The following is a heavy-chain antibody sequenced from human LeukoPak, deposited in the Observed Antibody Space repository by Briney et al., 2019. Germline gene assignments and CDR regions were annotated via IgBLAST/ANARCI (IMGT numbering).Heavy chain of an antibody. CDR3: ASSYYDSSGYSDY. Sequence: GGSLRLSCAASGFTFSSYAMSWVRQAPGKGLEWVSAISGSGGSTYYADSVKGRFTISRDNAKNSLYLQMNSLRAEDTAVYYCASSYYDSSGYSDYWGQGTLVTVSS. J-gene: IGHJ4*02. D-gene: IGHD3-22*01. V-gene: IGHV3-23*01. CDR1: GFTFSSYA. CDR2: ISGSGGST.